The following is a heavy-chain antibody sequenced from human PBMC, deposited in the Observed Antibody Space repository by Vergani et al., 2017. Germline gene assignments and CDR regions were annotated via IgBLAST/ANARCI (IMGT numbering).Heavy chain of an antibody. V-gene: IGHV1-2*02. J-gene: IGHJ4*02. CDR1: GYTFTGYY. CDR2: INPSSGDT. Sequence: QEQLVQSGSELKKPGASVKVSCKASGYTFTGYYMHWVRQAPGQGLEWMGWINPSSGDTNSAQKFQGRVTMTRDTSISTAYMELNGLRFDDTAVYYCARAGRTTGTPIWGQGTLVSVSS. CDR3: ARAGRTTGTPI. D-gene: IGHD1-1*01.